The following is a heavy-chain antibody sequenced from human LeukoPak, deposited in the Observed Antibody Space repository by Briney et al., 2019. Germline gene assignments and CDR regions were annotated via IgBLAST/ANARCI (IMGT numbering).Heavy chain of an antibody. D-gene: IGHD3-22*01. CDR1: GFTFSSYS. CDR2: ISGSGGST. Sequence: GGSLRLSCAASGFTFSSYSMNWVRQAPGKGLEWVSAISGSGGSTYYADSVKGRFTISRDNSKNTLYLQMNSLRAEDTAVYYCAKSYYYDSSGYYYWGQGTLVTVSS. V-gene: IGHV3-23*01. J-gene: IGHJ4*02. CDR3: AKSYYYDSSGYYY.